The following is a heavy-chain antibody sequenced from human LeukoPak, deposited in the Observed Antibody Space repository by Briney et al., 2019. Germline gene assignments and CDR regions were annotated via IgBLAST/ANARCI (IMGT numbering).Heavy chain of an antibody. CDR1: GFTFSNYW. Sequence: GGSLRLSCAASGFTFSNYWMSWVRQAPGKGLEWVANIKEDGSEKYSLDSVKGRFTVSRDNVKHSLYLQINNLRVEETAIYFCARTGSSVFLYWGQGTLVTVSS. V-gene: IGHV3-7*01. J-gene: IGHJ4*02. CDR2: IKEDGSEK. D-gene: IGHD3-3*01. CDR3: ARTGSSVFLY.